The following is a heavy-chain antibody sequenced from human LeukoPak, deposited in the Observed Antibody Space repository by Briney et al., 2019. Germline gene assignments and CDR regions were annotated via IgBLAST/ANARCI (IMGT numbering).Heavy chain of an antibody. CDR3: ARGGHMKRELLPLDY. CDR2: ISSSGSTI. CDR1: GFTFSQYY. V-gene: IGHV3-11*04. Sequence: PGGSLRLSCTVSGFTFSQYYMNWIRQAPGKGLEWVSSISSSGSTIHYADSVKGRFTISRDNSKNTLYLQMNSLRAEDTAVYYCARGGHMKRELLPLDYWGQGTLVTVSS. J-gene: IGHJ4*02. D-gene: IGHD1-26*01.